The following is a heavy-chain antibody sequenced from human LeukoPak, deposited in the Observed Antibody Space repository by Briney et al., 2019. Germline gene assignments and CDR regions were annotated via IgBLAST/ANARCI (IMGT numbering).Heavy chain of an antibody. V-gene: IGHV3-23*01. CDR3: AREKYYDFWSGYYTSDAFDI. J-gene: IGHJ3*02. D-gene: IGHD3-3*01. Sequence: GESLRLSCIGTGFSLSSDAMGWVRQAPGKGLEWVSGISGSGGSTYYADSVKGRFTISRDNSKNTLYLQMNSLRAEDTAVYYCAREKYYDFWSGYYTSDAFDIWGQGTMVTVSS. CDR2: ISGSGGST. CDR1: GFSLSSDA.